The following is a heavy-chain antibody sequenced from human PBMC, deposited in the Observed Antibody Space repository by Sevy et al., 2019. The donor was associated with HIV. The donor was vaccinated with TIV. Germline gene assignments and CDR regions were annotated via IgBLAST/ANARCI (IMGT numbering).Heavy chain of an antibody. J-gene: IGHJ4*02. CDR1: GGSISSYY. CDR2: IYYSGST. V-gene: IGHV4-59*08. Sequence: SETLSLTCTVSGGSISSYYWSWIRQPPGKGLEWIGYIYYSGSTNYNPSLKSRVTISVDTSKNQFSLKLISVTAADTAVYYCALRTSPLIVLDYWGQGTLVTVSS. CDR3: ALRTSPLIVLDY. D-gene: IGHD6-6*01.